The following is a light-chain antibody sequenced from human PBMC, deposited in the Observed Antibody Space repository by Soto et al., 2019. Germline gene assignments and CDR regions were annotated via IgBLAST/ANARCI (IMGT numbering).Light chain of an antibody. J-gene: IGLJ1*01. V-gene: IGLV2-14*01. CDR3: SSYTTSSSYV. CDR2: EVS. CDR1: SSDVGGYNY. Sequence: QSVLAQPASVSGSPGQSITISCTGTSSDVGGYNYVSWYQQHPGTSPKLMIYEVSSRPLGVSNRFSGSKSGNTASLTISGLQAGDEADYFCSSYTTSSSYVFGPGTRSPS.